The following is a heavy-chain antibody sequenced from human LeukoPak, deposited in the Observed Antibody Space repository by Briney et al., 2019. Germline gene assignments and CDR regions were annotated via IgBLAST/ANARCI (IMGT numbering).Heavy chain of an antibody. CDR1: GDSIRSVGYS. Sequence: SETLSLTCTMSGDSIRSVGYSWNWIRQVPGKGLEWIGNIYYRGRTDYNPSLQGRVIISVDSSKTQFSLRLGSVTAADTAVYYCARFVVVPGLDEFYLDKWGHGTRVTVSS. V-gene: IGHV4-31*03. J-gene: IGHJ4*01. D-gene: IGHD3-16*01. CDR2: IYYRGRT. CDR3: ARFVVVPGLDEFYLDK.